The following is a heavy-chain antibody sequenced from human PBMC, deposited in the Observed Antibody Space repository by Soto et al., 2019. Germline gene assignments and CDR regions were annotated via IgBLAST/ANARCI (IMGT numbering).Heavy chain of an antibody. J-gene: IGHJ6*02. V-gene: IGHV4-34*01. Sequence: PSETLSLTCAVCGGSFSCYYWSWIRQPPGKGLEWIGEINHSGSTNYNPSLKSRVTISVDTSKNQFSLKLSSVTAADTAVYYCARGYYDSSGYYAFDYYYGMDVWGQGTTVTVS. D-gene: IGHD3-22*01. CDR2: INHSGST. CDR1: GGSFSCYY. CDR3: ARGYYDSSGYYAFDYYYGMDV.